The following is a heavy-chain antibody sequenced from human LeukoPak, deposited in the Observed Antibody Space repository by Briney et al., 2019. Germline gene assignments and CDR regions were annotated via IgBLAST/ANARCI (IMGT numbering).Heavy chain of an antibody. CDR1: GFTFSSYW. CDR3: ARDEGSPLGATRGEGY. CDR2: IMQDGSEK. Sequence: GGSLRLSCAASGFTFSSYWMSWVRQAPGKGLEWVANIMQDGSEKYYVDSVKGRFTISRDNAKNSLYLQMNSLRAEDTAVYYCARDEGSPLGATRGEGYWGQGTLVTVSS. D-gene: IGHD1-26*01. V-gene: IGHV3-7*01. J-gene: IGHJ4*02.